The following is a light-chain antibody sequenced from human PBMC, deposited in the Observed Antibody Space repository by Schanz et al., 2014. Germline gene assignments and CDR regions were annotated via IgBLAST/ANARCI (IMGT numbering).Light chain of an antibody. CDR2: EVN. V-gene: IGLV2-14*01. CDR3: CSYTSSTTLV. J-gene: IGLJ3*02. CDR1: SSDVGGHNY. Sequence: QSALTQPASVSGSPGQSITISCTGTSSDVGGHNYVSWYQQHPGKSPKLMISEVNKRPSGVPDRFSGSKSGNTASLTISGLRAEDEADYYCCSYTSSTTLVFGGGTKLTVL.